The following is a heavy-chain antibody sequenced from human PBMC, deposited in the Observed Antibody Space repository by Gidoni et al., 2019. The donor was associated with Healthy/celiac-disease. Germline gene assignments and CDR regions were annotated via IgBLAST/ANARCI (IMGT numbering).Heavy chain of an antibody. CDR3: ARDTDGELY. V-gene: IGHV4-39*07. CDR1: GGSISSSSCY. Sequence: QLQLQASGPGLVMPSETLYLTVLVSGGSISSSSCYRGLTRQPPGRGLEWIGSIYYSGSTYYNPSLKSRVTISVDTSKNQFSLKLGSVTAADTAVYYCARDTDGELYWGQGTLVTVSS. D-gene: IGHD4-17*01. CDR2: IYYSGST. J-gene: IGHJ4*02.